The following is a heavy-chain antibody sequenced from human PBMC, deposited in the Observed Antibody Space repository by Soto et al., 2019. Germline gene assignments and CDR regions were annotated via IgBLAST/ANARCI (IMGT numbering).Heavy chain of an antibody. CDR3: ARGHDYGDYGAGDDY. V-gene: IGHV1-8*02. CDR1: GYTFTGYY. J-gene: IGHJ4*02. D-gene: IGHD4-17*01. Sequence: ASVKVSCKASGYTFTGYYMHWVRQAPGQGLEWMGWINPNSGNTGYAQKFQGRVTMTRNTSISTAYMELSSLRSEDTAVYYCARGHDYGDYGAGDDYWGQGTLVTVSS. CDR2: INPNSGNT.